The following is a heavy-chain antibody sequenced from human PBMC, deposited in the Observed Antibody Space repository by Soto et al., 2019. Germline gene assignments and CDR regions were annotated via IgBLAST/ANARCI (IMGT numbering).Heavy chain of an antibody. D-gene: IGHD6-13*01. Sequence: PGGSLRLSCAASGFTFSNAWMNWVRQAPGKGLEWVGRIKSKTDGGTTDYAAPVKGRFTISRDDSKNTLYLQMNSLKTEDTAVYYCTTNSSPMGLYYYYGMDVWGQGTKVTVSS. CDR3: TTNSSPMGLYYYYGMDV. CDR2: IKSKTDGGTT. J-gene: IGHJ6*02. V-gene: IGHV3-15*07. CDR1: GFTFSNAW.